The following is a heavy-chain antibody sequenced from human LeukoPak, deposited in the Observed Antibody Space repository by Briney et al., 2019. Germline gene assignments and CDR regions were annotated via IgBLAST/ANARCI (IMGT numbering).Heavy chain of an antibody. V-gene: IGHV1-18*01. CDR1: GYTFTSYG. J-gene: IGHJ4*02. Sequence: ASVKVSCKASGYTFTSYGISWVRQAPGRGLEWMGWISAYNGNTNYAQRLQGRVTMTTDTSTSTAYMELRSLRSDDTAVYYCARGGRTRITMVRGVQYPFDYWGQGTLVTVSS. CDR3: ARGGRTRITMVRGVQYPFDY. CDR2: ISAYNGNT. D-gene: IGHD3-10*01.